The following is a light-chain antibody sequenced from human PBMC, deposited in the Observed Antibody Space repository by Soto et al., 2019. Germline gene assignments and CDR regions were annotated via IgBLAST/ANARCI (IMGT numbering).Light chain of an antibody. Sequence: EIVVTQSPGTLSLSPGERATLSCRASQSVSSSYLAWYQQKPGQAPRLLIYGASSRATGIPDRFSGSGSGTDFTLTISRLEPEDFAVYYCQQYGSSLCTFGQGTKVEIK. CDR3: QQYGSSLCT. J-gene: IGKJ1*01. CDR2: GAS. V-gene: IGKV3-20*01. CDR1: QSVSSSY.